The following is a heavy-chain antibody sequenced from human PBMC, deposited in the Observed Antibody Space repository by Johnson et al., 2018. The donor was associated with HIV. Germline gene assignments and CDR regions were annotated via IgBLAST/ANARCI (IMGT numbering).Heavy chain of an antibody. V-gene: IGHV3-7*01. CDR1: GFTFSSYA. CDR2: IKEDRGEK. J-gene: IGHJ3*02. Sequence: VQLVESGGGLVQPGGSLRLSCAASGFTFSSYAMHWVRQAPGKGLEWMANIKEDRGEKYYVGSVKGRFTVSRDNSKNTLYLQMNSLRVEDTAVYYCAREGEDAFDIWGQGTMVTVSS. CDR3: AREGEDAFDI. D-gene: IGHD1-26*01.